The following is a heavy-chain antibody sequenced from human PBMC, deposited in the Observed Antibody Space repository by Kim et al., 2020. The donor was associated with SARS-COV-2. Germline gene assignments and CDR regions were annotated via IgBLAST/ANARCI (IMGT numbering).Heavy chain of an antibody. J-gene: IGHJ4*02. V-gene: IGHV3-15*01. Sequence: GGSLRLSCAASGFTFSNAWMSWVRQAPGKGLEWVGRIKSKTDGGTTDYAAPVKGRFTISRDDSKNTLYLQMNSLKTEDTAVYYCTNAPHHCSSTSCYNYWGQGTLVTVSS. CDR3: TNAPHHCSSTSCYNY. CDR2: IKSKTDGGTT. CDR1: GFTFSNAW. D-gene: IGHD2-2*01.